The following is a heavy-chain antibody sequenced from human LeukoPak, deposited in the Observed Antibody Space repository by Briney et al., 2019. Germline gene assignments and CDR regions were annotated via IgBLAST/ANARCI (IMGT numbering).Heavy chain of an antibody. Sequence: GVSLSLNCAASRFTINSFWMSWDRQGPGKELEWLINIKQGRREKSYVDSGKGRFTISRDNAKNSLYLQMNSMRAEDTAVYYCARVRGHSLRFLEWLHHDYGMDVWGQGTTVTVSS. J-gene: IGHJ6*02. CDR3: ARVRGHSLRFLEWLHHDYGMDV. CDR2: IKQGRREK. CDR1: RFTINSFW. V-gene: IGHV3-7*01. D-gene: IGHD3-3*01.